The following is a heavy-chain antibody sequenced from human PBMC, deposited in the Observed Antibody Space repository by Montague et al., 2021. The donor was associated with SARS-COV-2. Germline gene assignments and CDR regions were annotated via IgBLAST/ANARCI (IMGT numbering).Heavy chain of an antibody. V-gene: IGHV4-39*01. CDR1: GDSINSRYYY. D-gene: IGHD6-13*01. CDR2: IYYSGST. Sequence: SKTLSLTCSVSGDSINSRYYYCGWVRQPPGKGLEWIGSIYYSGSTSYNPSLKSRVTLSVDTSKNHFSLKLNSVAAADTAVYFCAIHGGRGPAGLDGLDPWGQGTMVTVSS. CDR3: AIHGGRGPAGLDGLDP. J-gene: IGHJ5*02.